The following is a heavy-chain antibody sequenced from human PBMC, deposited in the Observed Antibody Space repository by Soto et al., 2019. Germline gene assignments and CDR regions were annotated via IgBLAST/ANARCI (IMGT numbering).Heavy chain of an antibody. Sequence: EVQLVESGGGLVQPGRSLRLSCAASGFTFDDYAMHWVRQPPGKGREWVSGITWNSGIIGYADSVKGRFTISRDNSKNYLYLQMNSLRPEETALYYCAKDQGYSTSYYGYVDLWGRGTLVTVSS. CDR1: GFTFDDYA. D-gene: IGHD6-13*01. J-gene: IGHJ2*01. CDR3: AKDQGYSTSYYGYVDL. V-gene: IGHV3-9*01. CDR2: ITWNSGII.